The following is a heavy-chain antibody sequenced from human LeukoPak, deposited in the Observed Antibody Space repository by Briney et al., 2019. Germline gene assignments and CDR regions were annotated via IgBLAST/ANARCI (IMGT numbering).Heavy chain of an antibody. Sequence: GGSLRLSCAASGINFNEAWMAWVRQPLGKGLEWVGRIKSKINGETSDYAAPVKGRFTISRDDSKNTLYLQMNSLKTEDTAVYYCTTDFGDYGAHWGQGTLVTVSS. J-gene: IGHJ4*02. D-gene: IGHD4-17*01. CDR3: TTDFGDYGAH. CDR1: GINFNEAW. V-gene: IGHV3-15*01. CDR2: IKSKINGETS.